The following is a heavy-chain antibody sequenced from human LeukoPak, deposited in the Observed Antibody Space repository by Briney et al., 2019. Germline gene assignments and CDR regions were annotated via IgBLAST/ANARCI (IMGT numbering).Heavy chain of an antibody. V-gene: IGHV3-23*01. CDR3: AKDLTVTITYGFDV. CDR2: ISGSGGST. J-gene: IGHJ6*02. Sequence: PGGSLRLSCAASGFTFSSYAMSWVRQAPGKGLEWVSGISGSGGSTYYADSVKGRFTISGDFSKDTLHLQMNSLRAEDTAVYYCAKDLTVTITYGFDVWGQGTTVTVSS. D-gene: IGHD4-17*01. CDR1: GFTFSSYA.